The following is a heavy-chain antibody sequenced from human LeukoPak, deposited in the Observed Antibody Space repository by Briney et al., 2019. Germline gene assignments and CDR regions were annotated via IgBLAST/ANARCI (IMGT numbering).Heavy chain of an antibody. CDR1: GGSFSGYN. Sequence: SETLSLTCAVYGGSFSGYNWSWIRQPPGKGLEWIGYIYYSGSTNYNPSLKSRVTISVDTSKNQFSLKLSSVTAADTAVYYCARLVMRSSWQRTFHYWGQGTLVTVSS. CDR3: ARLVMRSSWQRTFHY. D-gene: IGHD6-13*01. J-gene: IGHJ4*02. CDR2: IYYSGST. V-gene: IGHV4-59*08.